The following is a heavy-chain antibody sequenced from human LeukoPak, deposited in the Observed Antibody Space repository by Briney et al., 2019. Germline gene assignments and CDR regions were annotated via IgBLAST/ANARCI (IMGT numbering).Heavy chain of an antibody. V-gene: IGHV3-7*01. CDR3: ARVLGIPSSGYSYGEGWFDP. CDR1: GFTFSSYW. CDR2: IKQDGSEK. J-gene: IGHJ5*02. D-gene: IGHD5-18*01. Sequence: GGSLRLSCAASGFTFSSYWMSWVRQAPGKGLEWVANIKQDGSEKYYVDSVKGRFTISRDNAKNSLYLQMNSLRAEDTAVYYCARVLGIPSSGYSYGEGWFDPWGQGTLVTVSS.